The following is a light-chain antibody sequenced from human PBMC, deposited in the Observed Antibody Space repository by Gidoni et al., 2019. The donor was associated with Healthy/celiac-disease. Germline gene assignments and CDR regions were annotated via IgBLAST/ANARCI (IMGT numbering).Light chain of an antibody. V-gene: IGLV2-14*01. Sequence: QSARTQPASVSGSPGQSITISCTGTSSDVGGYNYVSWYQQHPGKAPKLMSYEVSNRPSGVSNRFSGSRSGNTASLTISGLQAEDEADYYCSSYTSSSSYVFGTGTKVTVL. CDR1: SSDVGGYNY. CDR3: SSYTSSSSYV. J-gene: IGLJ1*01. CDR2: EVS.